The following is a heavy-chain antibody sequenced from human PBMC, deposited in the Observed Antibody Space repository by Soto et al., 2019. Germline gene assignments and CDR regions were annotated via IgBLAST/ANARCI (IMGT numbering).Heavy chain of an antibody. V-gene: IGHV5-51*01. CDR1: GYSFTSYW. J-gene: IGHJ3*01. CDR3: ASATGTAAGRDAFDV. CDR2: IYPGDSDT. Sequence: PGETLKISCKGSGYSFTSYWIGWVRQMPGKCLEWMGIIYPGDSDTRYSPSFQGQVTTSADKSISTAYLQWSSLKASDTAMYYCASATGTAAGRDAFDVWVGWTMVMVS. D-gene: IGHD6-13*01.